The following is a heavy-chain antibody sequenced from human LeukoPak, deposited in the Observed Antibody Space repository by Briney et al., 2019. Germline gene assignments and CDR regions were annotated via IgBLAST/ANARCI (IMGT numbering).Heavy chain of an antibody. CDR2: IYSGGNL. Sequence: GGSLRLSCAASGFTVSINYMSWVRQAPGKGLEWVSVIYSGGNLYYADSVKGRFTISRDNSKNTVYLQMNSLRAEDTAVYYCARGETSSYDYWGQGTLVTVSS. CDR1: GFTVSINY. D-gene: IGHD2-2*01. CDR3: ARGETSSYDY. V-gene: IGHV3-53*01. J-gene: IGHJ4*02.